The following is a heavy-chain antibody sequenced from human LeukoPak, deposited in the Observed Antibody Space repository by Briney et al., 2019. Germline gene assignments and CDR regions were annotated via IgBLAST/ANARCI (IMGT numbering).Heavy chain of an antibody. D-gene: IGHD5-12*01. CDR1: GFTFSSYG. V-gene: IGHV3-30*18. CDR2: ISYDGSNK. CDR3: AKERATDSGYDGDY. J-gene: IGHJ4*02. Sequence: GGSLRLSCAASGFTFSSYGMHWVRQAPGKGLEWVAVISYDGSNKYYADSVKGRFTSSRDNSKDTLYLQMNSLRAEDTAVYYCAKERATDSGYDGDYWGQGTLVTVSS.